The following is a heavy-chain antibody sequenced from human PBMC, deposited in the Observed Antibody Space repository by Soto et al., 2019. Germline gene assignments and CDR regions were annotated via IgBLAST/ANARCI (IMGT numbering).Heavy chain of an antibody. CDR2: IIPIFGTA. CDR1: GGTFSRHA. Sequence: QVQLVQSGAEVRKPGSSVKVSCKASGGTFSRHAISWVRQAPGQGLEWMGGIIPIFGTANHAQKFQGRVTSIADESTSTVYMELSSLRSEDTAMYYCARGWGYDSNDYYYAYWGQGTRVIVSA. J-gene: IGHJ4*02. V-gene: IGHV1-69*01. CDR3: ARGWGYDSNDYYYAY. D-gene: IGHD3-22*01.